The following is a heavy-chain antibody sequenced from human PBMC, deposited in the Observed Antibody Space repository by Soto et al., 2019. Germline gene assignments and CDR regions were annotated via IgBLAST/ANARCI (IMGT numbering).Heavy chain of an antibody. CDR3: ARRLEY. V-gene: IGHV3-48*02. Sequence: VQLVESGGGLVQPGGSLRLSCAASGFTFNTYYMNWVRQAPGKGLEWVSYISDSGSTIYYADSVKGRFTISRDNVKNLPYLQMNSLRDEDTAVYYCARRLEYWGQGTLVTVSS. CDR2: ISDSGSTI. J-gene: IGHJ4*02. CDR1: GFTFNTYY.